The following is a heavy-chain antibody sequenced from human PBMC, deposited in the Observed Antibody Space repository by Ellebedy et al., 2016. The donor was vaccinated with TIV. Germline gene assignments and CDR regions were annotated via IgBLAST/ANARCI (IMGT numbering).Heavy chain of an antibody. D-gene: IGHD3-10*01. V-gene: IGHV4-34*01. Sequence: MPSETLSLTCAVYGGSFSGYYWNWIRQPPGKGLEWIGQLNHSGSTDYHPSLKSRVTISVDTSKNQFSLKLSSVTAADTAVYYCARSQKWFHSNWFDPWGQGTLVTVSS. CDR3: ARSQKWFHSNWFDP. CDR1: GGSFSGYY. CDR2: LNHSGST. J-gene: IGHJ5*02.